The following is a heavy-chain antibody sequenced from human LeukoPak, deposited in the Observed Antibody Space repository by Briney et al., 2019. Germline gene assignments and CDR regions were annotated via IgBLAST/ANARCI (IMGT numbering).Heavy chain of an antibody. V-gene: IGHV4-4*02. CDR1: GGSISNNNW. Sequence: SETLSLTCAVSGGSISNNNWWSWVRQPPGKGLEWLGEIYHLGSTNYNPSLKSRVTISVDTSKNQFSLKLSPVTAADTAVYYCARGLPLDLWFGEPGHFDYWGQGTLVTVSS. CDR3: ARGLPLDLWFGEPGHFDY. D-gene: IGHD3-10*01. CDR2: IYHLGST. J-gene: IGHJ4*02.